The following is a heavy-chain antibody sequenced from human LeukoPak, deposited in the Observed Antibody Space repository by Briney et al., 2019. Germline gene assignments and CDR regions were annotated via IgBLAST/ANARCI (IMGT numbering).Heavy chain of an antibody. Sequence: GGSLRLSCAASGFTFSSYSVNWVRQAPGKGLEWVSYISSSSSTIYYADSVKGRFTISRDNAKNSLYLQMNSLRAEDTAAYYCARAYDGYVDYWGQGTLVTVSS. D-gene: IGHD3-16*01. V-gene: IGHV3-48*01. CDR3: ARAYDGYVDY. CDR2: ISSSSSTI. CDR1: GFTFSSYS. J-gene: IGHJ4*02.